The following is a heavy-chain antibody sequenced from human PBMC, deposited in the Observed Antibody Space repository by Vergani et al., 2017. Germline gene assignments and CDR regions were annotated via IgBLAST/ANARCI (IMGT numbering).Heavy chain of an antibody. CDR1: GFTFDDYT. CDR2: ISWDGGST. V-gene: IGHV3-43*01. CDR3: AKDIGVTTYYGMDV. Sequence: EVQLVESGGVVVQPGGSLRLSCAASGFTFDDYTMHWVRQAPGKGLEWVSLISWDGGSTYYADSVKGRFTTSRDNSKNSLYLQMNSLRTEDTALYYCAKDIGVTTYYGMDVWGQGTTVTVSS. D-gene: IGHD4-17*01. J-gene: IGHJ6*02.